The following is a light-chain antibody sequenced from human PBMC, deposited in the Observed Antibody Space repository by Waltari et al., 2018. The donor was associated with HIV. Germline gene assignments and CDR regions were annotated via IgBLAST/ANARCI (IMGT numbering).Light chain of an antibody. CDR1: SSDIGGYNF. CDR3: SSYTSSATGVL. V-gene: IGLV2-14*01. CDR2: EVT. Sequence: QSALTQPASVSGSPGQSITLSCTGTSSDIGGYNFVSWYQQHPGRAPRLMIYEVTSRPSGVSNRFSGSRSGNTASLTISGLQAEDEADYYCSSYTSSATGVLFGGGTTLTVL. J-gene: IGLJ2*01.